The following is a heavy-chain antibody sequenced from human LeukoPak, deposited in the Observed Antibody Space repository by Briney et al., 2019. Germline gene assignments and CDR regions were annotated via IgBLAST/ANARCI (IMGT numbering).Heavy chain of an antibody. J-gene: IGHJ4*02. V-gene: IGHV3-30-3*01. Sequence: GRSLRLSCAASGFTFSSYAMHWVRQAPGKGLEWVAVISYDGSNKYYADSVKGRFTISRDNSKNTLYLQMNSLRAEDTAVYYCARDQQWLLPYYFDYWGQGTLVTVSS. CDR3: ARDQQWLLPYYFDY. CDR2: ISYDGSNK. D-gene: IGHD6-19*01. CDR1: GFTFSSYA.